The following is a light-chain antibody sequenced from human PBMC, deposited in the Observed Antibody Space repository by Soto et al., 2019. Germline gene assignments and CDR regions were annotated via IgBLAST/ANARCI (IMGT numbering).Light chain of an antibody. Sequence: QSVLTQPASVSGSPGQSITISCTGTSSDVGGYNYVSWYQQHPGKAPKLMIYDVSNRPSGVSNRFSGSKSGNTASLTISGLQAGDEADYYCSSYTSSSTVVFGGGTKVTVL. CDR3: SSYTSSSTVV. CDR1: SSDVGGYNY. V-gene: IGLV2-14*01. CDR2: DVS. J-gene: IGLJ2*01.